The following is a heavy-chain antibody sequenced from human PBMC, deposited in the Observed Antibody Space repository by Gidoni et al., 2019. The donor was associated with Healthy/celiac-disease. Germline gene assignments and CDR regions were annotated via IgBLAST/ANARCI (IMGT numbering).Heavy chain of an antibody. V-gene: IGHV2-5*02. Sequence: QITLKESGPTLVKPTQTLTLTCTFSGFSLSTSGVGVGWLRQPPGKALEWLALIYWDDDKRYSPSLKSRLTITKDTSKNQVVLTMTNMDPVDTATYYCAHLAGNWNYDRFDPWGQGTLVTVSS. D-gene: IGHD1-7*01. J-gene: IGHJ5*02. CDR2: IYWDDDK. CDR1: GFSLSTSGVG. CDR3: AHLAGNWNYDRFDP.